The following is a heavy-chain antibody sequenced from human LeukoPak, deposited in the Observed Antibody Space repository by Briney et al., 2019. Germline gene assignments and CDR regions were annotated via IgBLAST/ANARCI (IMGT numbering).Heavy chain of an antibody. D-gene: IGHD3-3*02. V-gene: IGHV3-66*01. CDR3: AAFSHKGV. J-gene: IGHJ6*02. CDR1: GGSISSSSYY. Sequence: PSETLSLTCTVSGGSISSSSYYWGWIRQPPGKGLEWVSLIYSGGSTYYADSVRGRFTISRDSSKNTLYLQLNSLRAEDTAVYYCAAFSHKGVWGQGTTVTVSS. CDR2: IYSGGST.